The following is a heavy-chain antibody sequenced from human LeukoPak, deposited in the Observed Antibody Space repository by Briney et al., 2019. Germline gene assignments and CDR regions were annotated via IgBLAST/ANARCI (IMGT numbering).Heavy chain of an antibody. Sequence: GGSLRLSCAASGFTFSSYWMSWVRQAPGKGLEWVANIKQDGSEKYYVDSVKGRFTISRDNAKNSQYLQMDSLRAEDTAVYYCARDSHMYSSSGLGRDYWDQGTLVTVSS. D-gene: IGHD6-13*01. CDR3: ARDSHMYSSSGLGRDY. V-gene: IGHV3-7*01. CDR2: IKQDGSEK. J-gene: IGHJ4*02. CDR1: GFTFSSYW.